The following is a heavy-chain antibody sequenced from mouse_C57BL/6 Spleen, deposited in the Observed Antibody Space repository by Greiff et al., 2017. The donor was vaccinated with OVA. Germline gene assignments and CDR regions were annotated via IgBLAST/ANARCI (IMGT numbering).Heavy chain of an antibody. V-gene: IGHV3-6*01. CDR3: ARGGGRGWYFDV. D-gene: IGHD1-1*01. J-gene: IGHJ1*03. CDR1: GYSITSGYY. Sequence: EVKLQESGPGLVKPSQSLSLTCSVTGYSITSGYYWNWIRQFPGNKLEWMGYISYDGSNNYNPSLKNRISITRDTSKNQFFLKLNSVTTEDTATYDCARGGGRGWYFDVWGTGTTVTVSS. CDR2: ISYDGSN.